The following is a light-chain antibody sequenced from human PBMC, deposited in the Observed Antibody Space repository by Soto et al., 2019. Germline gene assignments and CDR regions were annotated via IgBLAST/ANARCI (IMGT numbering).Light chain of an antibody. Sequence: EIVMTQSPGTLSVSPGERATLSCRASESVDRYLAWYQQKPGQAPRLLIYGASPRATGVPARFSGSGSGTEFTLTISSLQSEDFAVYFCQQCSKWPLITFGQGTRLEAK. CDR3: QQCSKWPLIT. V-gene: IGKV3-15*01. CDR1: ESVDRY. CDR2: GAS. J-gene: IGKJ5*01.